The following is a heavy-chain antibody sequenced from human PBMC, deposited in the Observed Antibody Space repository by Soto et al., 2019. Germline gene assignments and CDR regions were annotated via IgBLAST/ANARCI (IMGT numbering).Heavy chain of an antibody. Sequence: EVQLLESGGGLVQPGGSLRLSCAASGFTFSSYAMRWVRRAPGKGLEWVSAISGSGGSTYYADSVKGRFTIYRDNYKNTLHLQMNSLRAEDTAVYYCAKDGQLTSYYYYGMDVWGQGTTVTVSS. D-gene: IGHD1-1*01. CDR2: ISGSGGST. V-gene: IGHV3-23*01. J-gene: IGHJ6*02. CDR1: GFTFSSYA. CDR3: AKDGQLTSYYYYGMDV.